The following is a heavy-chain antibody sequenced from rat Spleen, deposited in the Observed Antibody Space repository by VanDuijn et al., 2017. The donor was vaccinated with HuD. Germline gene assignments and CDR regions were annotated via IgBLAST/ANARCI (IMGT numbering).Heavy chain of an antibody. J-gene: IGHJ1*01. D-gene: IGHD1-11*01. Sequence: QVQLKESGPGLVQPSQTLSLTCTVSGFSLTNYHVHWVRQPPGKGLEWMGLMWNDGDTSYNSALKSRLSISRDTSRSQVFLKMNSLQSEDTTTYYCARKTTEGHFDFWGPGTMVTVSS. CDR2: MWNDGDT. V-gene: IGHV2-32*01. CDR1: GFSLTNYH. CDR3: ARKTTEGHFDF.